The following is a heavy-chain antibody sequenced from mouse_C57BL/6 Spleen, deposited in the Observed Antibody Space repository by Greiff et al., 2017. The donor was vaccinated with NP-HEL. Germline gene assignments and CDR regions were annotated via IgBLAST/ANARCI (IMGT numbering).Heavy chain of an antibody. CDR2: IYPRDGST. Sequence: QVQLKQSGPELVKPGASVKLSCKASGYTFTSYDINWVKQRPGQGLEWIGWIYPRDGSTKYNEKFKGKATLTVDTSSSTAYMELHSLTSEDSAVYFCARGIYYGNYDAMDYWGQGTSVTVSS. V-gene: IGHV1-85*01. J-gene: IGHJ4*01. D-gene: IGHD2-1*01. CDR1: GYTFTSYD. CDR3: ARGIYYGNYDAMDY.